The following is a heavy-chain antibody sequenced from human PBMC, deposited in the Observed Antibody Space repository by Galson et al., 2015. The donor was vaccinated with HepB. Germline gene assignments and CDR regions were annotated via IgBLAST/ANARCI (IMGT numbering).Heavy chain of an antibody. V-gene: IGHV3-33*01. D-gene: IGHD4-11*01. Sequence: VRQAPGKGLEWVALIWFDGSKSYYADSVKGRFTISRDNSKNTLYLQMNSLRAEDTAVYYCARYYGNYRAFDYWGQGTLVTVSS. CDR2: IWFDGSKS. CDR3: ARYYGNYRAFDY. J-gene: IGHJ4*02.